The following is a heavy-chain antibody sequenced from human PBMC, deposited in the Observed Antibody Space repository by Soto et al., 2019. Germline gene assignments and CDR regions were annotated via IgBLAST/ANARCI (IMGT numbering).Heavy chain of an antibody. D-gene: IGHD4-17*01. J-gene: IGHJ6*02. CDR1: GYTFTSYY. Sequence: QVQLVQSGAEVKKPGASVKVSCKASGYTFTSYYMHRLRQAPGQGLEWMGIINPSGGSTSYAQKFQRRVTMTRDTSSSTVYRELSSERSEDTAVYYCAGEHGEKSYYYYFYGMDVWRQGSTMTVSS. CDR3: AGEHGEKSYYYYFYGMDV. CDR2: INPSGGST. V-gene: IGHV1-46*01.